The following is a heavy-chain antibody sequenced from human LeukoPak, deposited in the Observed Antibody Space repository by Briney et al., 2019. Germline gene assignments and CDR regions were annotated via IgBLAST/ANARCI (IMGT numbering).Heavy chain of an antibody. J-gene: IGHJ4*02. D-gene: IGHD1-14*01. CDR2: IKSDGTAP. CDR1: GFTFSSHL. V-gene: IGHV3-74*01. Sequence: GGSLRLSCAASGFTFSSHLMHWVRQAQGTGLVWVSSIKSDGTAPNYADSVKGRFTISRDNAKSTLYLQMSSLRVEDTAVYHCVRNFATGDWGQGTLVTVSS. CDR3: VRNFATGD.